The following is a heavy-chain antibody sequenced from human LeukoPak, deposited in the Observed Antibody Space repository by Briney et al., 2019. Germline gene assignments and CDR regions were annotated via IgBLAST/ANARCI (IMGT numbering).Heavy chain of an antibody. CDR3: ARRRERVRPGYCSGGSCSFSYNWFDP. J-gene: IGHJ5*02. D-gene: IGHD2-15*01. V-gene: IGHV4-34*01. CDR1: GGSFSGYY. CDR2: INHSGST. Sequence: PSETLSLTCAVYGGSFSGYYWSWIRQPPGKGLEWIGEINHSGSTNYNPSLKSRVTISVDTSKNQFSLKLSSVTAADTAVYYCARRRERVRPGYCSGGSCSFSYNWFDPWGQGTLVTVSS.